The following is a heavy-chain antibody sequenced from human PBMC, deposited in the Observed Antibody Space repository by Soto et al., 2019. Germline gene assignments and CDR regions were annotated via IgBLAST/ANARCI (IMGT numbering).Heavy chain of an antibody. CDR3: ARCYGSGSYFSPYYYYYGMDV. CDR2: IKQDGSEK. J-gene: IGHJ6*02. CDR1: GFTFSSYW. V-gene: IGHV3-7*01. Sequence: GGSLRLSCAASGFTFSSYWMSWVRQAPGKGLEWVANIKQDGSEKYYVDSVKGRFTISRDNAKNSLYLQMNSLRAEDTAVYYCARCYGSGSYFSPYYYYYGMDVWGQGTTVTVYS. D-gene: IGHD3-10*01.